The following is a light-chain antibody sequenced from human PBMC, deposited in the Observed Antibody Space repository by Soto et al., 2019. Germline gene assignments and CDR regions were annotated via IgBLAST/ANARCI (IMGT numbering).Light chain of an antibody. CDR1: QSVTTT. J-gene: IGKJ1*01. Sequence: EIVMTQSPATLSVSPGERATLSCRASQSVTTTLAWYQQKPGQPPRLLIYGASTRATGIPARFSGSGSGTDFTLTISSLEPEDFAIYYCQQRGSWPWSFGQGTKVDI. CDR3: QQRGSWPWS. V-gene: IGKV3-11*01. CDR2: GAS.